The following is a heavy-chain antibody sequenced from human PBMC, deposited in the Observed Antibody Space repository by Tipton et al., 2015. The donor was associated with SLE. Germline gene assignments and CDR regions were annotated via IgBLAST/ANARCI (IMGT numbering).Heavy chain of an antibody. CDR1: GGSFSGYY. CDR3: ARRDDILTASPLRY. V-gene: IGHV4-34*01. Sequence: TLSLTCTVYGGSFSGYYWSWIRQPPGKGLEWIGEINHSGRTNYNPSLKSRVTISVDTSKNQFSLKLSSVTAADTAVYYCARRDDILTASPLRYWGQGTLVTVSS. J-gene: IGHJ4*02. D-gene: IGHD3-9*01. CDR2: INHSGRT.